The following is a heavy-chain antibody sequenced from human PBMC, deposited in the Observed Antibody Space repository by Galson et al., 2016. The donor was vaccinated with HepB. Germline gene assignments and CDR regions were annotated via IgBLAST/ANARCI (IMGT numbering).Heavy chain of an antibody. CDR2: ISTYNGNT. J-gene: IGHJ3*02. CDR3: AREGLGNRLGAFDI. V-gene: IGHV1-18*01. CDR1: GYTFTIYS. Sequence: SVKVSCKASGYTFTIYSITWVRQAPGQGLEWMGWISTYNGNTNYAQNLQGRVTMTTDTPTSTAYMELGSLRSDDTAVYYCAREGLGNRLGAFDIWGQGTMVTVSS. D-gene: IGHD7-27*01.